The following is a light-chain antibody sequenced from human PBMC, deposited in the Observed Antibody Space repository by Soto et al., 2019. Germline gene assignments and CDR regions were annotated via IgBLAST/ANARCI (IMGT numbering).Light chain of an antibody. CDR3: QQRSSWPLT. Sequence: EVVLTQSPATLSLSPGERATLSCRASRSVSGYLAWYQHKPGQAPRLLIYDASNRVTGIPARFSGSGSGTDFTLTISTLEPEDFAIYYCQQRSSWPLTFGGGTKVEI. CDR1: RSVSGY. V-gene: IGKV3-11*01. CDR2: DAS. J-gene: IGKJ4*01.